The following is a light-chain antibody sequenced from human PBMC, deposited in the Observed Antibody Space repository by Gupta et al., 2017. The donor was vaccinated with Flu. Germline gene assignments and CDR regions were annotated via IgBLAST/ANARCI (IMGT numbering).Light chain of an antibody. J-gene: IGKJ4*02. CDR3: QHYNNYSPT. Sequence: PSSLSASVGDTVTITCRATQGIGTWLAWYQLKPGKAPKALIYTASTLVRGVPSTFSGSGSGTEFALTISTLQPDDFATYVCQHYNNYSPTFGGGTLVEI. V-gene: IGKV1-5*03. CDR1: QGIGTW. CDR2: TAS.